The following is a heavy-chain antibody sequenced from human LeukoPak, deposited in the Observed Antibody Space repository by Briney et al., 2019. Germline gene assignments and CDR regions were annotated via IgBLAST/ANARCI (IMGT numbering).Heavy chain of an antibody. CDR2: INHSGST. D-gene: IGHD6-19*01. CDR1: GGSFSGYY. V-gene: IGHV4-34*01. CDR3: ARGPRIAEAGTYYYYGMDV. Sequence: PSETLSLTCAVYGGSFSGYYWSWIRQPPGKGLEWIGEINHSGSTNYNPSLKSRVTISVDTSKNQFSLKLSSVTAADTAVYYCARGPRIAEAGTYYYYGMDVWGQGTTVTVSS. J-gene: IGHJ6*02.